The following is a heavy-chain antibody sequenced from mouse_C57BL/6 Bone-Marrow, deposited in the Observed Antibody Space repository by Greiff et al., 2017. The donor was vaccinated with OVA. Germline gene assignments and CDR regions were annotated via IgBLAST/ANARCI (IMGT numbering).Heavy chain of an antibody. V-gene: IGHV1-69*01. Sequence: QVQLQQPGAELVMPGASVKLSCKASGYTFTSYWMHWVKQRPGQGLEWIGEIDPSDSYTNYNQKLKGKSTLTVDKSSSTAYMQLSSLTSEDSAVYYCARGLGWYFDVWGTGTTVTVSS. J-gene: IGHJ1*03. CDR2: IDPSDSYT. D-gene: IGHD3-3*01. CDR3: ARGLGWYFDV. CDR1: GYTFTSYW.